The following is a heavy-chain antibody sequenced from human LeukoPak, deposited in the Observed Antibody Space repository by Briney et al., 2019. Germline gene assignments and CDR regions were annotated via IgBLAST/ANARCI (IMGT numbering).Heavy chain of an antibody. CDR1: GFSLSTSGVG. D-gene: IGHD3-22*01. V-gene: IGHV2-5*02. Sequence: KEPGPTLVKPTQTLTLTCTFSGFSLSTSGVGVGWIRQPPGKALEGLALLYWDDDKRYSPSLKSRLTITKDTSKNQVVLTMTNIDPVDTATYYCAHMGRQVVITPSGAFDIWGQGTMVTVSS. CDR2: LYWDDDK. J-gene: IGHJ3*02. CDR3: AHMGRQVVITPSGAFDI.